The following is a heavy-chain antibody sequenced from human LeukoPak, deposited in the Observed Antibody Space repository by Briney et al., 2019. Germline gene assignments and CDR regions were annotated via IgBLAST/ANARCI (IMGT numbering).Heavy chain of an antibody. Sequence: QPGGSLRLSCAASGFTFSSYGMHWVRQAPGKGLEWVAFIRHDGSYKYYADSVRGRFTISRDNSKNTLYLQINSLRAEDTAVYYCANQGAPCSGGYCYEYYFDYWGQGTLVTVSS. J-gene: IGHJ4*02. V-gene: IGHV3-30*02. D-gene: IGHD2-15*01. CDR2: IRHDGSYK. CDR1: GFTFSSYG. CDR3: ANQGAPCSGGYCYEYYFDY.